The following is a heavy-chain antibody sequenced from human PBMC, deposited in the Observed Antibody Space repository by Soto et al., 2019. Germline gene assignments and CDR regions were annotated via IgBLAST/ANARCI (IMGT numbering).Heavy chain of an antibody. CDR3: ASVDSSSWIGGFDI. V-gene: IGHV3-48*01. D-gene: IGHD6-13*01. J-gene: IGHJ3*02. CDR2: ISSSRSTI. CDR1: GFSFSSYG. Sequence: EVQLVESGGGLVQPGGSLRLSCAASGFSFSSYGMNWVRQAPGKGLEWISYISSSRSTIYYADSVKGRFTISRDNAKNSLYLQMNSLRAEDTAVYYCASVDSSSWIGGFDIWGQGTMVIVSS.